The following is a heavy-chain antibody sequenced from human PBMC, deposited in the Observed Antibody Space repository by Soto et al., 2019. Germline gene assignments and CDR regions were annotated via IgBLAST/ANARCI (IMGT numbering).Heavy chain of an antibody. D-gene: IGHD3-22*01. CDR1: GGTFSSYA. Sequence: ASVKVSCKASGGTFSSYAISWVRQAPGQGLEWMGWINPNSGGTNYAQKFQGRVTMTRDTSISTAYMELSRLRSDDTAVYYCARPPFHYYDSSGYPWFDPWGQGTLVTVSS. J-gene: IGHJ5*02. CDR2: INPNSGGT. CDR3: ARPPFHYYDSSGYPWFDP. V-gene: IGHV1-2*02.